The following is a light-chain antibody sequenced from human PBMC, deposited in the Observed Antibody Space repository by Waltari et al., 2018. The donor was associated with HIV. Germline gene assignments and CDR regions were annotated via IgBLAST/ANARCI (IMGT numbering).Light chain of an antibody. CDR3: SAWDRSLSAVI. CDR1: RNNVGKQR. J-gene: IGLJ2*01. V-gene: IGLV10-54*04. CDR2: EDN. Sequence: HAGLTQPPSVSQGLRQTATLTCTEERNNVGKQRATCLQQHQGHPPKLLFYEDNNRPSGSSERFSASKSGNTASLTITGLQPEDEADYFCSAWDRSLSAVIFGGGTTLIVL.